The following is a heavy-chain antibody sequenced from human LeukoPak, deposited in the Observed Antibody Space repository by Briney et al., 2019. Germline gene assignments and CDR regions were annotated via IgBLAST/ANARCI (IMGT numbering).Heavy chain of an antibody. Sequence: SETLSLTCTVSGGSISSGDYYWSWIRQPPGKGLEWNGYIYYSGSTYYNPSLKSRVTISVDTSKNQFSLKLSSVTAADTAVYYCAREFVGFGALDYWGQGTLVTVSS. V-gene: IGHV4-30-4*01. CDR1: GGSISSGDYY. J-gene: IGHJ4*02. CDR3: AREFVGFGALDY. CDR2: IYYSGST. D-gene: IGHD3-10*01.